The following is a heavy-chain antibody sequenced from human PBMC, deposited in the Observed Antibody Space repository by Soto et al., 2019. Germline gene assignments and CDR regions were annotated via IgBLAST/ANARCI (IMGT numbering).Heavy chain of an antibody. CDR1: GFTFSSYS. CDR3: ARDHRQLGAHDY. Sequence: GGSLRLSCAASGFTFSSYSMNWVRQAPGKGLEWVSSISSSSSYIYYADSVKGRFTISRDNAKNSLYLQMNSLRAEDTAVYYCARDHRQLGAHDYWGQGTLVTVSS. V-gene: IGHV3-21*01. J-gene: IGHJ4*02. CDR2: ISSSSSYI. D-gene: IGHD7-27*01.